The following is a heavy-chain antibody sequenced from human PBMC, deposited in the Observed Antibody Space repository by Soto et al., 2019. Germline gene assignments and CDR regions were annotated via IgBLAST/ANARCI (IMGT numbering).Heavy chain of an antibody. CDR1: GGSINNGDYF. J-gene: IGHJ4*02. V-gene: IGHV4-39*01. D-gene: IGHD2-15*01. CDR3: AKVVVGAPRHPDFDS. Sequence: XGTLSLTCTVSGGSINNGDYFWGWIRQPPGKGLEWIGSVYHSGTTNYNPSLKSRVTISVDTSKNQFSLNLRSVTAADTAVYYCAKVVVGAPRHPDFDSWGQGTLVTVSS. CDR2: VYHSGTT.